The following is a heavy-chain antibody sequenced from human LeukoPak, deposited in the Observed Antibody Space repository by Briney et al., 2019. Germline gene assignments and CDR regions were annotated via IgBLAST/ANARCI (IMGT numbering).Heavy chain of an antibody. CDR3: ACGYSYGPPGY. CDR1: GFTLSNYG. Sequence: GRSLRLSCAASGFTLSNYGMHWVRQAPGKGLEWVSGISWNSGSIGYADSVKGRFTISRDNAKNSLYLQMNSLRAEDTALYYCACGYSYGPPGYWGQGTLVTVSS. D-gene: IGHD5-18*01. V-gene: IGHV3-9*01. CDR2: ISWNSGSI. J-gene: IGHJ4*02.